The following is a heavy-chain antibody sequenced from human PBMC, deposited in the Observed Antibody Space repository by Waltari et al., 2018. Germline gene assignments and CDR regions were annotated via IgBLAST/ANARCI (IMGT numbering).Heavy chain of an antibody. CDR1: GCSISTNYN. J-gene: IGHJ1*01. CDR3: GRIAFGDEGGYFQY. Sequence: QLQLQESGPGLVKPSETLSLTCTVSGCSISTNYNWGRIRKPQGKGLEWMGNMQYRGSTFYNPSLESRVTISLDTWKNQFYLRLSSVGAADTAVYFCGRIAFGDEGGYFQYWGQGTLVTVSS. CDR2: MQYRGST. D-gene: IGHD4-17*01. V-gene: IGHV4-39*01.